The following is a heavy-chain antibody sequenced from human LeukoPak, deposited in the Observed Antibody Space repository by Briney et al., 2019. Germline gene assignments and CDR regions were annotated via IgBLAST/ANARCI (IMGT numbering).Heavy chain of an antibody. CDR1: GYSFTSYW. CDR2: IYPGDSDT. V-gene: IGHV5-51*01. D-gene: IGHD6-6*01. J-gene: IGHJ3*02. Sequence: GESLKISCKGSGYSFTSYWIGWVRQMPGKGLEWMGIIYPGDSDTRYSPSFQGQVTISADKSISTAYLQWSSLKASDTAMYYCARPSGVEYSSSSNSAFDIWGQGTMLTVSS. CDR3: ARPSGVEYSSSSNSAFDI.